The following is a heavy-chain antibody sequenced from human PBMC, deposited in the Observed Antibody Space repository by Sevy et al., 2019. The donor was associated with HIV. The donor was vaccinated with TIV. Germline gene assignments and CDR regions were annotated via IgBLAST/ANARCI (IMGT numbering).Heavy chain of an antibody. CDR2: INPNSGGT. D-gene: IGHD3-3*01. J-gene: IGHJ6*03. V-gene: IGHV1-2*02. CDR1: GYTFTGYY. CDR3: ARAGFWSGYYTFFRGYYYYMDV. Sequence: ASVKVSCKASGYTFTGYYMHWVRQAPGQGLEWMGWINPNSGGTNYAQKFQGRVTMTRDTSISTAYMELSRLGSDDTAVYYCARAGFWSGYYTFFRGYYYYMDVWGKGTTVTVSS.